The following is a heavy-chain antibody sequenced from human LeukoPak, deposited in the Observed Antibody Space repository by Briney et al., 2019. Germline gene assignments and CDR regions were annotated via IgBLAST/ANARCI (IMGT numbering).Heavy chain of an antibody. CDR3: AKDLFYGSGSYSYFDY. CDR2: ISYDGSNK. D-gene: IGHD3-10*01. J-gene: IGHJ4*02. CDR1: GFTFSSYA. V-gene: IGHV3-30-3*01. Sequence: PGGSLRLSCAASGFTFSSYAMHWVRQAPGKGLEWVAVISYDGSNKYYADSVKGRFTISRDNSKNTLYLQMNSLRAEDTAVYYCAKDLFYGSGSYSYFDYWGQGTLVTVSS.